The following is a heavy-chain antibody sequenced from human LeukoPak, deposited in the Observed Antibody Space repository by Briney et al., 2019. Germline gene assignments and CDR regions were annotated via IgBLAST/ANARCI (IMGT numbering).Heavy chain of an antibody. D-gene: IGHD3-10*01. Sequence: SETLSLTCTVYGGSFSGYYWTWIRQPPGKGLEWIGEINYSGSTNYNLSLKSRVTISVDTSKNQFSLKLSSVSAADTAVYYCARGGDYYGSGIPFDFWGQGTLVTVS. J-gene: IGHJ4*02. CDR3: ARGGDYYGSGIPFDF. CDR2: INYSGST. V-gene: IGHV4-34*01. CDR1: GGSFSGYY.